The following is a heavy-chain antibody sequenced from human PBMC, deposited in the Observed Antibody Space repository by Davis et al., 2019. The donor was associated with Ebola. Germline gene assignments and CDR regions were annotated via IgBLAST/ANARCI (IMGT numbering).Heavy chain of an antibody. CDR1: GYTFIDYY. J-gene: IGHJ6*02. V-gene: IGHV1-2*02. CDR3: ARGDNNYLYGYYYYGMDV. D-gene: IGHD4-11*01. CDR2: INPKSGGT. Sequence: AASVKVSCKASGYTFIDYYIHWVRQAPGQGLEWMGWINPKSGGTKYAQKFQGRITMSRNTSIGTAYMELSSLRSEDTAVYYCARGDNNYLYGYYYYGMDVWGQGTTVTVSS.